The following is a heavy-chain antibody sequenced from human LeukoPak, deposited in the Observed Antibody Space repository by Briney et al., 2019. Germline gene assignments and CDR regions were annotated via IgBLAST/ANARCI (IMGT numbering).Heavy chain of an antibody. Sequence: SETLSLTCAVSSGSFTGYFWGWIRQPPGKGLEWIGEIDHSGSTRYNPSLNTRVTMSVDTSKSHFSLKLTSVTAADTAVYYCASRFCSTSSCCPSRWSPYALDVWGQGTTVIVSS. J-gene: IGHJ6*02. CDR1: SGSFTGYF. V-gene: IGHV4-34*01. CDR2: IDHSGST. D-gene: IGHD3-3*01. CDR3: ASRFCSTSSCCPSRWSPYALDV.